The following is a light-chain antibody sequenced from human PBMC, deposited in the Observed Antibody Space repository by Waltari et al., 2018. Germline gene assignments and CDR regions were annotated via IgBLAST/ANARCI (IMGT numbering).Light chain of an antibody. CDR1: SGPSSNA. CDR3: QTGGHGTWV. J-gene: IGLJ3*02. Sequence: QLVLTQSPSASASLGASVKLTCTLSSGPSSNATAWHQQQPLKGPRYLMKVNSDGSHRKGDDIPDRFSGSSSGAERYLTISSLQSEDEADYYCQTGGHGTWVFGGGTKLTVL. CDR2: VNSDGSH. V-gene: IGLV4-69*01.